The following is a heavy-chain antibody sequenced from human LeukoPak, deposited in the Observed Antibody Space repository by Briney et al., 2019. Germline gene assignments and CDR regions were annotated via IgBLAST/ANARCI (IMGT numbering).Heavy chain of an antibody. Sequence: ASVKVSCKASGYTFTTSDINWVRQAPGQGLEWMGWVSTNTGNPTYVQGFTGRFVFSLDTSVSTAYLQISSLKAEDTAVYYCAREDWEDWGQGTLVTVSS. CDR2: VSTNTGNP. J-gene: IGHJ4*02. CDR3: AREDWED. CDR1: GYTFTTSD. V-gene: IGHV7-4-1*02. D-gene: IGHD1-26*01.